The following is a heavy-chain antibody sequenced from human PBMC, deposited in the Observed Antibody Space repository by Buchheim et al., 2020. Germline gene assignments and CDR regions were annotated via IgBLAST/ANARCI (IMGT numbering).Heavy chain of an antibody. J-gene: IGHJ4*02. CDR3: AKFRISGNPYEFDY. D-gene: IGHD4-23*01. CDR1: GFTFSSFA. Sequence: EVQLLESGGGLVQPGGSLRLSCAASGFTFSSFAMSWVRQAPGKGLEWVSVISANGEKTSYTDSAKGRFTISRDNSKHTLFLQMNSLRAEDTAVYYCAKFRISGNPYEFDYWGQGTL. CDR2: ISANGEKT. V-gene: IGHV3-23*01.